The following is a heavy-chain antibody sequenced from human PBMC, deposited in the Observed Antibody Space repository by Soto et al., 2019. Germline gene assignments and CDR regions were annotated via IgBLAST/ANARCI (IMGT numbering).Heavy chain of an antibody. V-gene: IGHV3-23*01. Sequence: EVQLLESGGGLVQPGGSLRLSCAASGFTFSSHGMSWVRQAPGKGLEWVSAIPNAGGTTYYADSVKGRFTISRDNSKNALYLQMNSLRAEDTAVYYCAKDNGWLRYDYWGQGTLVTVSS. D-gene: IGHD6-19*01. CDR3: AKDNGWLRYDY. CDR2: IPNAGGTT. J-gene: IGHJ4*02. CDR1: GFTFSSHG.